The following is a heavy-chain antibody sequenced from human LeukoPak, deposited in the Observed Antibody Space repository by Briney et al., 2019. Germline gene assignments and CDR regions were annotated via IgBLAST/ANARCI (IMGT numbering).Heavy chain of an antibody. J-gene: IGHJ4*02. D-gene: IGHD6-13*01. Sequence: ASVKVSCKTSGYTFTAYYIHWVRQAPGQGLEWMGWINPNSGDTNHAQKFQGRVTMITDRSISTAFMELSRLRSDDTAVYYCARDPSPGAAGDYWGQGTLVTVSS. CDR2: INPNSGDT. CDR1: GYTFTAYY. V-gene: IGHV1-2*02. CDR3: ARDPSPGAAGDY.